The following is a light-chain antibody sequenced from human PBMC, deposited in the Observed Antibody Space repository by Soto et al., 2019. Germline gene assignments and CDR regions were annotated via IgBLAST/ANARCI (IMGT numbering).Light chain of an antibody. V-gene: IGLV2-14*03. CDR3: SSYTNSDTYF. J-gene: IGLJ1*01. CDR1: SSDVGAYNY. Sequence: QSVLTQPASVSGSPGQSINISCTGTSSDVGAYNYVSWYQQYPGKAPKLILYDVTHRPSGVSYRFSGSKSDNTASLTISGLQPEDEADYYCSSYTNSDTYFFGTGNKVTVL. CDR2: DVT.